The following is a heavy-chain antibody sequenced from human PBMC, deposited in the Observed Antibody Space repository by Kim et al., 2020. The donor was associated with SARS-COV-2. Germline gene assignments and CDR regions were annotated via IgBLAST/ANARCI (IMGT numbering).Heavy chain of an antibody. Sequence: SETLSLTCTVSGGSISSYYWSWIRQPPGKGLEWIGYIYYSGSTNYNPSLKSRVTISVDTSKNQFSLKLSSVTAADTAVYYCARLNCSGGSCSDYYYYYGMDVWGQGTTVTVSS. CDR3: ARLNCSGGSCSDYYYYYGMDV. CDR1: GGSISSYY. CDR2: IYYSGST. D-gene: IGHD2-15*01. J-gene: IGHJ6*02. V-gene: IGHV4-59*08.